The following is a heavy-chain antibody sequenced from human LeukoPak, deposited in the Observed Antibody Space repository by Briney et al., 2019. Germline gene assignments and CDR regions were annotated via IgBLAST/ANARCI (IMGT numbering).Heavy chain of an antibody. CDR1: GGTFSSYA. CDR2: IIPIFGTA. V-gene: IGHV1-69*13. J-gene: IGHJ6*03. D-gene: IGHD6-6*01. CDR3: ARFTPSSSSWLDYYYMDV. Sequence: SVKVSCKASGGTFSSYAISWVRQAPGQGLEWMGGIIPIFGTANYAQKFQGRVTITADESTSTAYMELSSLRSEDTAVYYCARFTPSSSSWLDYYYMDVWGKGTTVTVSS.